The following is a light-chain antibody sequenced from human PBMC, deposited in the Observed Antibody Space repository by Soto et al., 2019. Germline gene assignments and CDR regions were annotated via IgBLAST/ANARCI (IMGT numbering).Light chain of an antibody. V-gene: IGKV1-5*03. CDR1: QSVSGW. J-gene: IGKJ4*01. Sequence: DIQMTQSPSILSTSVGDRVTITCRASQSVSGWLAWYQQKPGKAPKLLIYRASSLRSGVPSRFSGSASGTEFTLTIRGLQPDDFATYYCQQYDRYPLTFGGGTKVEI. CDR2: RAS. CDR3: QQYDRYPLT.